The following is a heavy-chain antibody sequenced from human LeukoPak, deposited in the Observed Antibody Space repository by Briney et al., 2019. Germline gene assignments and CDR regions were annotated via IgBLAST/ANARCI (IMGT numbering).Heavy chain of an antibody. Sequence: PSETLSLTCTVSGYFIRSGFYWGWIWQPPGKGLEWIGSFYHSGSTYYNPSLESRVTISLDTSKNQLSLKVTSVTAADTALYYCGRSAGFVHFDHWGQGTLVTVSS. CDR3: GRSAGFVHFDH. CDR2: FYHSGST. J-gene: IGHJ4*02. CDR1: GYFIRSGFY. V-gene: IGHV4-38-2*02. D-gene: IGHD3-16*01.